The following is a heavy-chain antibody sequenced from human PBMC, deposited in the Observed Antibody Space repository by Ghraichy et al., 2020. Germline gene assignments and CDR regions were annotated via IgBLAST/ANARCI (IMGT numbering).Heavy chain of an antibody. J-gene: IGHJ4*02. D-gene: IGHD6-19*01. Sequence: GGSLRLSCAASGFTFTSNGMHWVRQAPGKGLVWVSAINSDGSSTTYADSVKGRFTISRDNSKNTLFLQMNSLRAEDTAVYYCARALPVYSSGWYFDHWGQRTLVADPS. V-gene: IGHV3-74*01. CDR2: INSDGSST. CDR1: GFTFTSNG. CDR3: ARALPVYSSGWYFDH.